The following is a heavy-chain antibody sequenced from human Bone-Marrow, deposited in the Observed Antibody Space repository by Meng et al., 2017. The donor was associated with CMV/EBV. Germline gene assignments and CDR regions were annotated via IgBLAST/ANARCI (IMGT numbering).Heavy chain of an antibody. CDR2: IGGSGDSI. CDR1: GFTFSSYA. D-gene: IGHD4-17*01. CDR3: GQDVMTAVTGS. Sequence: GESLKISCAASGFTFSSYAMSWVRQAPGKGLEWVSDIGGSGDSIFYAESVKGRFTSSRDNSKNTLYLQMNSLTAEDTAVYYCGQDVMTAVTGSWGQGTLVTVSS. J-gene: IGHJ5*02. V-gene: IGHV3-23*01.